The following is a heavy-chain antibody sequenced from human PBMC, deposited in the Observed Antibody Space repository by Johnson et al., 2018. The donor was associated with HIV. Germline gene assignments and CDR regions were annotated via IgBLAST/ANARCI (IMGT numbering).Heavy chain of an antibody. J-gene: IGHJ3*02. D-gene: IGHD5-24*01. CDR1: GFTVSSNY. Sequence: VQLVESGGGLIQPGGSLRLSCAASGFTVSSNYMSWVRQAPGKGLEWVSVIFSVGNTYYADSVKGRFTISRDNSKNMLYLQMNSLRPEDTAVYYWARDGRDLATRGGFDIWGPGTVVTVSS. CDR3: ARDGRDLATRGGFDI. V-gene: IGHV3-66*03. CDR2: IFSVGNT.